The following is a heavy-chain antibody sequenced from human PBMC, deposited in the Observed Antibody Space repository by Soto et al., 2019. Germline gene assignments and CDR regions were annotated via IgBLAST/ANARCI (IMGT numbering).Heavy chain of an antibody. J-gene: IGHJ4*02. CDR3: ARMFHCSGGTCPFDY. CDR2: IDWDDDK. D-gene: IGHD2-15*01. V-gene: IGHV2-70*04. Sequence: GSGPTLVNPTQTLTLTCTFSGFSLSTSGTRVSWIRQPPGKALEWLARIDWDDDKFYNTFLKTRLTISKDSSKNQVVLTMTNMDPVDTATYYCARMFHCSGGTCPFDYWGQGALVTVSS. CDR1: GFSLSTSGTR.